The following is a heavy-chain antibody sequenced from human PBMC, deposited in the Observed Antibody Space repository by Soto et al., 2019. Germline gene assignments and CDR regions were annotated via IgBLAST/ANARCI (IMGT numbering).Heavy chain of an antibody. J-gene: IGHJ2*01. V-gene: IGHV1-69*12. CDR1: GGTFSNYP. D-gene: IGHD5-12*01. CDR3: ARGNHRWLQLWYFDR. Sequence: QVQLVQSGAEVKKPGSAVKVSCKASGGTFSNYPISWVRQAPGQGLEWMGGISPIFGTVNYAQKFQGRVTITADESTSTAYMELSSLRSEDTALYYCARGNHRWLQLWYFDRWGRGTLVTVSS. CDR2: ISPIFGTV.